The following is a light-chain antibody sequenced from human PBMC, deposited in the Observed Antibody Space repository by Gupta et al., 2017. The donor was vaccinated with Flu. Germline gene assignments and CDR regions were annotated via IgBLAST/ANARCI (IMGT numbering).Light chain of an antibody. CDR2: LAS. V-gene: IGKV2-28*01. CDR3: VETLETPWD. Sequence: AMTQSPLPLAVSPGEEAPISGRSSKSLRHRKGHNCLDWYVQRPGQSPELLIYLASCRAPGVSGRFTGSGSGTFFTLTINYVEAADVGVYYCVETLETPWDFGPGTRLEI. CDR1: KSLRHRKGHNC. J-gene: IGKJ2*01.